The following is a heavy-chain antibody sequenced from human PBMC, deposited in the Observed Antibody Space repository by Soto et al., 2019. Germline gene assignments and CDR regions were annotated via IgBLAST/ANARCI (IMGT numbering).Heavy chain of an antibody. V-gene: IGHV4-34*01. J-gene: IGHJ5*02. Sequence: PSETLSLTCAVYGGSFSGYYWNWIRQPPGKGLEWIGEINHSGSTNYNPSLKSRVTISVDTSKNQFSLKLSSVTAADTAVYYCARGESVVVRYKGGWFDPWGQGTLVTVS. D-gene: IGHD3-22*01. CDR3: ARGESVVVRYKGGWFDP. CDR2: INHSGST. CDR1: GGSFSGYY.